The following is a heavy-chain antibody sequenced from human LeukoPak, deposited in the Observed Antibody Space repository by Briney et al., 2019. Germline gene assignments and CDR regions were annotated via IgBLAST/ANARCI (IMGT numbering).Heavy chain of an antibody. CDR2: IYYSGST. Sequence: SETLSLTCTVSGGSISSSSYHWGWIRQPPGKGLEWIGSIYYSGSTYYNPSLKSRVTISVDTSKNQFSLKLSSVTAADTAVYYCASMDYYGSGSYYNGPGAFDIWGQGTMVTVSS. D-gene: IGHD3-10*01. J-gene: IGHJ3*02. CDR3: ASMDYYGSGSYYNGPGAFDI. V-gene: IGHV4-39*01. CDR1: GGSISSSSYH.